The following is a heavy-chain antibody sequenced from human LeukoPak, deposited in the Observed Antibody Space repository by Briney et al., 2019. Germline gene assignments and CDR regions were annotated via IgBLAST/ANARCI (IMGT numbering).Heavy chain of an antibody. V-gene: IGHV3-23*01. J-gene: IGHJ4*02. CDR3: AKPIVTQEMATDFDY. CDR1: GFTFSSYA. CDR2: ISGSGGST. Sequence: TGGSLRLSCAASGFTFSSYAMGWVRQAPGKGLEWVSAISGSGGSTYYADSVKGRFTISRDNSKNTLYLQMNSLRAEDTAVYYCAKPIVTQEMATDFDYWGQGTLVTVSS. D-gene: IGHD5-24*01.